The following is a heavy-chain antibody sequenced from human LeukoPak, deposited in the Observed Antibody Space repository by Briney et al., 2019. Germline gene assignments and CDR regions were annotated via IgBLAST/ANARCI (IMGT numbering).Heavy chain of an antibody. Sequence: GGSLRLSCAASGFTFSSYAMHWVRQAPGKGLEWVAVISYDGSNKYYADSVKGRFTISRDNSKNTLYVQMNSLRAEDTAVYYCAKDLNYAFDYWGQGILVTVSS. CDR1: GFTFSSYA. V-gene: IGHV3-30*04. CDR3: AKDLNYAFDY. CDR2: ISYDGSNK. D-gene: IGHD1-7*01. J-gene: IGHJ4*02.